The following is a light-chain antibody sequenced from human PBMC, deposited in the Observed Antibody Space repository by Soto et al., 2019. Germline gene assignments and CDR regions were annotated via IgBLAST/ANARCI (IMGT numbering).Light chain of an antibody. Sequence: DIQMTQSPSTLSASVGDRVTITCLASQSISCWLAWYQQKPGKAPKLQNYKASNLKSGVPSRFSGSGSGTEFTLTISRLQPDDFATYYCQQDSSYGTFGQGNKVEIK. CDR1: QSISCW. CDR2: KAS. J-gene: IGKJ1*01. V-gene: IGKV1-5*03. CDR3: QQDSSYGT.